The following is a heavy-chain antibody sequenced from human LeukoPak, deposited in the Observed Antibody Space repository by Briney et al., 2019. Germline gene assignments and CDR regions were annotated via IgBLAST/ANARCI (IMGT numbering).Heavy chain of an antibody. CDR3: AKCRSLSPAAAINY. V-gene: IGHV3-23*01. J-gene: IGHJ4*02. CDR2: ISGSGDST. CDR1: GGSFSGFS. D-gene: IGHD2-2*01. Sequence: ETLSLACAVYGGSFSGFSWSWVRQAPGKGLEWVSSISGSGDSTYYMESVKGRFTISRDNSENTLYLQMNSLRADDTAVYYCAKCRSLSPAAAINYWGQGTLVTVSS.